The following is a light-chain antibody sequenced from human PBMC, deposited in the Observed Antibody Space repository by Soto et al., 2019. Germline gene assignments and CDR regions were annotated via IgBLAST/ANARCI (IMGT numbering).Light chain of an antibody. CDR1: SSDVGGYNY. Sequence: QSVLTQPASVSGSPGQSITISCTGTSSDVGGYNYVSWYQQHPGKAPKLTIYDVSNRPSGVSNRFSGSKSGNTASLTISGLQAEDEAHYYCSSYTSRSTRFGTGTKVTVL. CDR2: DVS. V-gene: IGLV2-14*01. CDR3: SSYTSRSTR. J-gene: IGLJ1*01.